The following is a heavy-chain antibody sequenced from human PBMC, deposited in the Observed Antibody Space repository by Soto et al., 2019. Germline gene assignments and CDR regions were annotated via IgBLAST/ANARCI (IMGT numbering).Heavy chain of an antibody. CDR3: ARDGVEGPY. J-gene: IGHJ4*02. V-gene: IGHV4-31*03. D-gene: IGHD2-15*01. CDR1: GGSISSGGYY. CDR2: IYYSGST. Sequence: QVQLQESGPGLVKPSQTLSLTCTVSGGSISSGGYYWSWIRQHPGKGLEWIGYIYYSGSTYYNPSLKSRVTLSEDTSKNLSPRRGGLVPPGDRAFYYWARDGVEGPYGGKGPLVPVPS.